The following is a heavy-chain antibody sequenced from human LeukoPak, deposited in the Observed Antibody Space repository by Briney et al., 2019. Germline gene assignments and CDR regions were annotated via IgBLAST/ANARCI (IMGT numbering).Heavy chain of an antibody. D-gene: IGHD4-23*01. CDR2: IYPGDSET. Sequence: GESLKISCKGSGYSFTNYWIGWVRLMPGKGLEWMGIIYPGDSETRYSPSFQGQVTIPVDKSISTAYLQWTSLKASDTAMYYCARGYGGDSAYFDYWGQGTLVTVSS. CDR3: ARGYGGDSAYFDY. J-gene: IGHJ4*02. V-gene: IGHV5-51*01. CDR1: GYSFTNYW.